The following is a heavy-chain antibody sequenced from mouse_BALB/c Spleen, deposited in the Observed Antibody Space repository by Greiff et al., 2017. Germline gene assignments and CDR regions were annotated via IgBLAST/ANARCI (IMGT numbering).Heavy chain of an antibody. CDR2: IYPGNVNT. V-gene: IGHV1S56*01. D-gene: IGHD2-4*01. CDR1: GYTFTSYY. Sequence: VQLQQSGPELVKPGASVRISCKASGYTFTSYYIHWVKQRPGQGLEWIGWIYPGNVNTKYNEKFKGKATLTADKSSSTAYMQLSSLTSEDSAVYFCARGDYYDAMDYWGQGTSVTVSS. J-gene: IGHJ4*01. CDR3: ARGDYYDAMDY.